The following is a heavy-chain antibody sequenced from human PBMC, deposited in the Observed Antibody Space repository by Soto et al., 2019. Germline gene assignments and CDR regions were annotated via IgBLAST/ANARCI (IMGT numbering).Heavy chain of an antibody. V-gene: IGHV4-39*07. Sequence: SETLSLTCTVSGGSISSSIYYGGWIRQPPGKGLEWIGSIFYSGSTYYNPPLKSRVTISVGTSKNQFSLNLKSVTAADTAVYYCATLPPRIVVVVLPIPSWGQGTLVTVSS. CDR1: GGSISSSIYY. J-gene: IGHJ4*02. CDR2: IFYSGST. CDR3: ATLPPRIVVVVLPIPS. D-gene: IGHD2-15*01.